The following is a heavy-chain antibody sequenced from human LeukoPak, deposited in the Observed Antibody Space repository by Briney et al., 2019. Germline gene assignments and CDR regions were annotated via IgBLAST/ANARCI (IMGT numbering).Heavy chain of an antibody. CDR2: ISWDGGST. Sequence: PGGSLRLSCAASGFTFDDYAMHWVRQAPGKGLEWDSLISWDGGSTYYADSVKGRFTISRDNSKNSLYLQMNSLRAEDTALYYCAKGGGYDSYILGWPVDYWGQGTLVTVSS. V-gene: IGHV3-43D*04. D-gene: IGHD5-12*01. CDR1: GFTFDDYA. CDR3: AKGGGYDSYILGWPVDY. J-gene: IGHJ4*02.